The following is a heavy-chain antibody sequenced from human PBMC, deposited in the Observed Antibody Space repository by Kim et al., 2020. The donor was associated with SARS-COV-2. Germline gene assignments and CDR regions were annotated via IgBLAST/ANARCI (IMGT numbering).Heavy chain of an antibody. CDR3: ARGDVDTAMVASDY. J-gene: IGHJ4*02. Sequence: SETLSLTCTVSGGSISSGDYYWSWIRQPPGKGLEWIGYIYYSGSTYYNPSLKSRVTISVDTSKNQFSLKLSSVTAADTAVYYCARGDVDTAMVASDYWGQGTLVTVSS. D-gene: IGHD5-18*01. CDR2: IYYSGST. V-gene: IGHV4-30-4*01. CDR1: GGSISSGDYY.